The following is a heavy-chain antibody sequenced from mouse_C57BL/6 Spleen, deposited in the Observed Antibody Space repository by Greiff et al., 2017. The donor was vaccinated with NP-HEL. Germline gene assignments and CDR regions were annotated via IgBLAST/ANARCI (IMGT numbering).Heavy chain of an antibody. CDR1: GYTFTSYG. V-gene: IGHV1-58*01. D-gene: IGHD2-1*01. Sequence: EVQLQQSGAELVRPGSSVKMSCKTSGYTFTSYGINWVKQRPGQGLEWIGYIYIGNGYTEYNEKFKGKATLTSDTSSSTAYMQLSSLTSEDSAIYFCATNPLYYGNYEGAMDYWGQGTSVTVSS. CDR2: IYIGNGYT. CDR3: ATNPLYYGNYEGAMDY. J-gene: IGHJ4*01.